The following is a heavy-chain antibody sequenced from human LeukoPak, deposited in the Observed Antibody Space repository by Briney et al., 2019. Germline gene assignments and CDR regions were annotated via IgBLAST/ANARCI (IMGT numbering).Heavy chain of an antibody. CDR2: IRYDGSNK. CDR1: GFSFITYG. D-gene: IGHD3-10*01. Sequence: GGSLRLSCAASGFSFITYGIHWVRQAPGKGLEWVAFIRYDGSNKYYADPVKGRFTISRDNSKNTLYLQMNSLRAEDTALYYCAKDLGSGRTYYYGMDVWGQGTTVTVSS. J-gene: IGHJ6*02. V-gene: IGHV3-30*02. CDR3: AKDLGSGRTYYYGMDV.